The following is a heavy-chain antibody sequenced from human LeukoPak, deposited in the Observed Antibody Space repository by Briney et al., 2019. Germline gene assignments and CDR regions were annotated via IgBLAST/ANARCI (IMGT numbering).Heavy chain of an antibody. Sequence: PSETLSLTCAVYGGSFSGYYWSWIRQPPGKGLEWIGEINHSGSTNYNPSLKSRVTISVDTSKNQFSLKLSSVTAADTAVYYCARSVTIFGVVNYYYYYYMDVWGKGTTVTVSS. V-gene: IGHV4-34*01. CDR2: INHSGST. CDR1: GGSFSGYY. D-gene: IGHD3-3*01. CDR3: ARSVTIFGVVNYYYYYYMDV. J-gene: IGHJ6*03.